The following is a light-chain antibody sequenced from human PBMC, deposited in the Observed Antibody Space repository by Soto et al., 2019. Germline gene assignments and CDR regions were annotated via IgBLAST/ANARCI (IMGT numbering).Light chain of an antibody. Sequence: DIQMTQSPSSLSASVGDRVTITCRASQSIATFLNWYQQRPGQAPRLLIYAASNLENGVPSTFRGSGSETLFTLTISSLQPEDFATYYCQQSYRTPVTFGQGTRLENK. CDR2: AAS. CDR3: QQSYRTPVT. J-gene: IGKJ5*01. CDR1: QSIATF. V-gene: IGKV1-39*01.